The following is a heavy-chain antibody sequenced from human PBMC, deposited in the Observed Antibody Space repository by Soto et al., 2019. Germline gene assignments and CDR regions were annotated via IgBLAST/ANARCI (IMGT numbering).Heavy chain of an antibody. CDR3: ARRGGFIPNDYGDSPHFDY. CDR2: IYHSGST. D-gene: IGHD4-17*01. Sequence: SETLSVTCRVSGGSISSSSYYWGWIRQPPGKGLEWIGSIYHSGSTNYNPSLKSRVTISVDKSKNQFSLKLSSVTAADTAVYYCARRGGFIPNDYGDSPHFDYWGQGTLVTVSS. J-gene: IGHJ4*02. CDR1: GGSISSSSYY. V-gene: IGHV4-39*07.